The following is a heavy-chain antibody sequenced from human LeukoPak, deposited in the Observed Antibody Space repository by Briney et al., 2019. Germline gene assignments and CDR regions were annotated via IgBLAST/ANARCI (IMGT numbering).Heavy chain of an antibody. CDR3: AREGRGWDVVVVAATIYFDY. J-gene: IGHJ4*02. V-gene: IGHV3-30-3*01. Sequence: GGSLRLSCAASGFTFSSYAMHWVRQAPGKGLEWVAVISYDGSNKYYADSVKGRFTISRDNSKNTLYLQMNSLRAEDTAVYYCAREGRGWDVVVVAATIYFDYWGQGTLVTVSS. D-gene: IGHD2-15*01. CDR2: ISYDGSNK. CDR1: GFTFSSYA.